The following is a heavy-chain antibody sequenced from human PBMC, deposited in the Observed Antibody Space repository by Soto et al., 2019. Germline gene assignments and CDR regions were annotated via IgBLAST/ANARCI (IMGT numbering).Heavy chain of an antibody. CDR2: IYYSGST. Sequence: QLQLQESGPGLVKPSETLSLTCTVSGGSISSSSYYWGWIRQPPGKGLEWIGSIYYSGSTYYNPSLKSRVTISVDTSKNQFSLKLSSVTAADTAVYYCASRYSSSWYGPDAFDIWGQGTMVTVSS. D-gene: IGHD6-13*01. V-gene: IGHV4-39*01. CDR3: ASRYSSSWYGPDAFDI. CDR1: GGSISSSSYY. J-gene: IGHJ3*02.